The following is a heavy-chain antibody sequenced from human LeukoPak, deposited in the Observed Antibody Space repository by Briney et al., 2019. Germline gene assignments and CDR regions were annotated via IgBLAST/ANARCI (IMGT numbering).Heavy chain of an antibody. Sequence: SETLSLTCAVSGDSISSGGYSWSWIRQPPGKGLEWIGHIYYSGSTYYNPSLKSRVTMSVDTSKNQFSLKLSSVTAADTAVYYCARQSGSSGWSLTYYYYYYMDVWGKGTTVTISS. CDR1: GDSISSGGYS. J-gene: IGHJ6*03. CDR3: ARQSGSSGWSLTYYYYYYMDV. D-gene: IGHD6-19*01. V-gene: IGHV4-30-4*07. CDR2: IYYSGST.